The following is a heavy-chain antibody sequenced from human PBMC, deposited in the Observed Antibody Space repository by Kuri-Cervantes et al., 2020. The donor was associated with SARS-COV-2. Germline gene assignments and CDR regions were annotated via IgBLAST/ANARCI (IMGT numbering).Heavy chain of an antibody. CDR2: ISYDGSNK. J-gene: IGHJ1*01. V-gene: IGHV3-30-3*01. CDR1: GFTFSSYA. D-gene: IGHD2-2*02. Sequence: GESLKISCAASGFTFSSYAMHWVRQAPGKGLEWVAVISYDGSNKYYADSVKGRFTISRDNSKNTLYLQMNSLRAEDTAMYYCAKDRGYCSSTSCYNGYFQHWGQGTLVTVSS. CDR3: AKDRGYCSSTSCYNGYFQH.